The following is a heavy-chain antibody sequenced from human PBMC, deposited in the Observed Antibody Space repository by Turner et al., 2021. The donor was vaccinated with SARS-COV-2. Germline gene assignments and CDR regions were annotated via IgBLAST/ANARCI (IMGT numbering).Heavy chain of an antibody. CDR3: ARDHYYDSSGYTLDAFDI. Sequence: QVQLVESGGGVFQPGRSLRLSCAASGFTFSSYGMHWVRQAPGKGLEWVAVIFYDVSNKYYADSVKGRFTISRDNSKNTLYLQMNSLRAEDTAVYYCARDHYYDSSGYTLDAFDIWGQGTMVTISS. V-gene: IGHV3-33*01. J-gene: IGHJ3*02. CDR1: GFTFSSYG. CDR2: IFYDVSNK. D-gene: IGHD3-22*01.